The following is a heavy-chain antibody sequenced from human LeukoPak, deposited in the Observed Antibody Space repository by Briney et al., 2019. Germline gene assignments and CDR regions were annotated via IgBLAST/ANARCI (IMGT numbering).Heavy chain of an antibody. CDR1: GFTFSSYA. CDR2: ISGSGGST. CDR3: AKDPGTMEYYYYYMDV. J-gene: IGHJ6*03. Sequence: GGSLRLSCAASGFTFSSYAMSWVRQAPGKGLKWVSAISGSGGSTYYADSVKGRFTISRDNSKNTLYLQMSSLRAEDTAVYYCAKDPGTMEYYYYYMDVWGKGTTVTVSS. V-gene: IGHV3-23*01. D-gene: IGHD1-7*01.